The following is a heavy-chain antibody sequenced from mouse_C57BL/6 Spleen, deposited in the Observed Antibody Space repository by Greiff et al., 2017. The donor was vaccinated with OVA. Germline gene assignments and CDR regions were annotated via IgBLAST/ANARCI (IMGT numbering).Heavy chain of an antibody. D-gene: IGHD4-1*01. J-gene: IGHJ3*01. V-gene: IGHV1-39*01. CDR1: GYSFTDYN. Sequence: LKESGPELVKPGASVKISCKASGYSFTDYNMNWVKQSNGKSLEWIGVINPNYGTTRYNQKFKGKATLTVDLSSSTAYMQLISMTTEDSAVYYCANLGRAYWGQGTLVTVSA. CDR2: INPNYGTT. CDR3: ANLGRAY.